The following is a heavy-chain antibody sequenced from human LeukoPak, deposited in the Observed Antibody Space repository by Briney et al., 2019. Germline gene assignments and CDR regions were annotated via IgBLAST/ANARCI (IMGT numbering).Heavy chain of an antibody. D-gene: IGHD2-21*01. CDR1: GYSFTNYW. CDR2: IFPGDSDT. CDR3: ARHRLLSDPFDI. J-gene: IGHJ3*02. Sequence: GESLKISCKGSGYSFTNYWIGWVRQMPAKGLEWMAIIFPGDSDTRYSPSFQGEVTTSADKPISTAYLHWSSLKPPDTPMYYCARHRLLSDPFDIWGQGTMVTVTS. V-gene: IGHV5-51*01.